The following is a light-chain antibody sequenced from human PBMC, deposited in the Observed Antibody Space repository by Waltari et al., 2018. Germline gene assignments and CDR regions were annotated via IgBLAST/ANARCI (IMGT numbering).Light chain of an antibody. V-gene: IGLV2-23*01. Sequence: QSALTQPVSVSGSPGQSITISCTGTSSDVGSYNLVSWYQQHPGKAPKLMIYEGSKRPSGVSNRFSGSKSGNTASLTISGLQAEDEADYYCCSYAGGSTYVFGTGTKVTVL. CDR3: CSYAGGSTYV. CDR2: EGS. J-gene: IGLJ1*01. CDR1: SSDVGSYNL.